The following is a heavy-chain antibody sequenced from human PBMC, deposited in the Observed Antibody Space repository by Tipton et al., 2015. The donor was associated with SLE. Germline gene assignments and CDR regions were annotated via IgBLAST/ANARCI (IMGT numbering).Heavy chain of an antibody. D-gene: IGHD6-6*01. Sequence: TLSLTCTVSGGSISSGSYYWSWIRQPAGKGLEWIGRIYTSGSTNYNPSPKSRVTISVDTSKNQFSLKLSSVTAADTAVYYCARASPYSSSLNDAFDIWGQGTMVTVSS. V-gene: IGHV4-61*02. CDR1: GGSISSGSYY. CDR2: IYTSGST. CDR3: ARASPYSSSLNDAFDI. J-gene: IGHJ3*02.